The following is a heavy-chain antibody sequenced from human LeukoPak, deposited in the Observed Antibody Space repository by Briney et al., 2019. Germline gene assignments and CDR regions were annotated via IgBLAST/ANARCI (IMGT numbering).Heavy chain of an antibody. Sequence: PSQTLSLTCTVSGGSISSGGYYWSWIRQHPGKGLEWIGYIYYSGSTYYNPSLKSRVTISVDTSKNQFSLKLSSVTAADTAVYYCARGYSSGWSLMLYFDYWGQGTLVTVSS. CDR1: GGSISSGGYY. V-gene: IGHV4-31*03. J-gene: IGHJ4*02. CDR3: ARGYSSGWSLMLYFDY. CDR2: IYYSGST. D-gene: IGHD6-19*01.